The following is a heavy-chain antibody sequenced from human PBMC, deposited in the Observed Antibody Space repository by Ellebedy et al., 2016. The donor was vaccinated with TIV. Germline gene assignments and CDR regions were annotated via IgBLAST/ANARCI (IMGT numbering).Heavy chain of an antibody. Sequence: SETLSLTCTVSGGSLSGSTYYWTWIRQPPGKGLEWIGEIHSSGRNNYNPSLKSRVAISVDTSKKQFSLNMPSVTAPDTAVYYCASVGYYYNNTGSYVDEGFDYWGQGALVTVSS. D-gene: IGHD3-22*01. V-gene: IGHV4-61*01. J-gene: IGHJ4*02. CDR1: GGSLSGSTYY. CDR2: IHSSGRN. CDR3: ASVGYYYNNTGSYVDEGFDY.